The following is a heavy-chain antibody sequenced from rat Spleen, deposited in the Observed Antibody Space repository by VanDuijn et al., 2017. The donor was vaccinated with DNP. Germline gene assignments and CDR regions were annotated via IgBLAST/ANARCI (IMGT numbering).Heavy chain of an antibody. CDR2: IIYDGSRT. CDR1: GFTFSDYN. V-gene: IGHV5S10*01. CDR3: VTGGYGEIWFAY. D-gene: IGHD1-7*01. Sequence: EVQLVESGGGLVQPGRSLKLSCAASGFTFSDYNMAWVRQAPKKGLEWVANIIYDGSRTYYRDSVKGRFTISRDNAKNTLYLQMESLRSEDTATYYGVTGGYGEIWFAYWGQGTLVTVSS. J-gene: IGHJ3*01.